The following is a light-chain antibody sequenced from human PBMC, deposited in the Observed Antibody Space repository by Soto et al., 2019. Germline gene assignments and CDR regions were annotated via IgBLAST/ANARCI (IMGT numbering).Light chain of an antibody. V-gene: IGKV3-20*01. CDR3: QKYCGPPYT. J-gene: IGKJ2*01. Sequence: EIVLTQSPGTLALSPGDRATLSCRASQSVGASYLAWYQQKLGQAPRLLIFGASNRATGVAARFIGSGSATDFSLTITRLEPSDFAVYFWQKYCGPPYTFGQGTKLEIK. CDR2: GAS. CDR1: QSVGASY.